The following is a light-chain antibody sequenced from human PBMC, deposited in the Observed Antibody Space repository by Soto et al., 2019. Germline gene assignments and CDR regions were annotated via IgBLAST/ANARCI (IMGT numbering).Light chain of an antibody. J-gene: IGKJ1*01. V-gene: IGKV3-15*01. CDR2: GAS. Sequence: EIVITHSPATLAVSPGERATLSCSASQSLRTDLAWYQQKPGQAPRLLIYGASTRATGIPARFSGSGSGTEFTLTISSLQSEDFAVYYCQHYNNWPPWTFGQGTKVDIK. CDR3: QHYNNWPPWT. CDR1: QSLRTD.